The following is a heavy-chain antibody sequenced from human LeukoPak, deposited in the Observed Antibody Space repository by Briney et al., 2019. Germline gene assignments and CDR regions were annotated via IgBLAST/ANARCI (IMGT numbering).Heavy chain of an antibody. CDR1: GGSFSGYY. CDR2: INHSGST. CDR3: ARGRGERYFDWLFRPPDY. J-gene: IGHJ4*02. V-gene: IGHV4-34*01. D-gene: IGHD3-9*01. Sequence: SETLSLTCAVYGGSFSGYYWSWIRQPPGKGLEWIGEINHSGSTNYNPSLKSRVTISVDTSKNQFSLKLSSVTAADTAVYYCARGRGERYFDWLFRPPDYWGQGTLVIVSS.